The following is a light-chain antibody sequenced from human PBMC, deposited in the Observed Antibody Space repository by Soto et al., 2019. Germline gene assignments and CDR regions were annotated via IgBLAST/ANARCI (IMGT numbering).Light chain of an antibody. CDR2: GAS. CDR3: QLYNTYSAT. Sequence: DVQMTQSPSTLSASVGDRVTITCRASQNIVNWLAWYQQRPGKPPKILIYGASTLESGVPSRFSGSGSGTEFTLSSTDLHPGSFATYFCQLYNTYSATFGQGTRLDNK. J-gene: IGKJ5*01. V-gene: IGKV1-5*01. CDR1: QNIVNW.